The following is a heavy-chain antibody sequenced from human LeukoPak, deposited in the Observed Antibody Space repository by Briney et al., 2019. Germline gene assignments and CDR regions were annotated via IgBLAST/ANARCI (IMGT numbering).Heavy chain of an antibody. CDR2: INPTSGGT. V-gene: IGHV1-2*02. Sequence: ASVKVSCKASGYTFTGYYMHWVRQAPGQGLEWMGWINPTSGGTKYAQKFQGRVTMTRDTSISTAYMELNTLRSDDTAMYYCARGAATGTLWYYYYYMDVWGKGTTVTISS. D-gene: IGHD6-13*01. J-gene: IGHJ6*03. CDR1: GYTFTGYY. CDR3: ARGAATGTLWYYYYYMDV.